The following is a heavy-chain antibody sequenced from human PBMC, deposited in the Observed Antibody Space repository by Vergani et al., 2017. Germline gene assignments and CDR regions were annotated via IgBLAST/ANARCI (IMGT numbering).Heavy chain of an antibody. CDR1: GGSISSSSYY. J-gene: IGHJ3*01. Sequence: QLQLQESGPGLVKPSETLSLTCTVSGGSISSSSYYWGWIRQPPGKGLEWIGSIYYSGSTDYNPSLKSRVTISVDTSKSQFSLKLSSVTAADTAVYYCARHRDVLLWFGELLLHAFDVWGQGTMVTVSS. CDR2: IYYSGST. D-gene: IGHD3-10*01. CDR3: ARHRDVLLWFGELLLHAFDV. V-gene: IGHV4-39*01.